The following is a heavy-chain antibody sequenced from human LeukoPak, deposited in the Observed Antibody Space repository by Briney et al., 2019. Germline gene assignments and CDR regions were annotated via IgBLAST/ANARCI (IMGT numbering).Heavy chain of an antibody. V-gene: IGHV3-30*14. Sequence: PGGSLRLSCAASGFTFSSYVMHWVRQAPGKGLEWVADISYDGSNKYNADSVKGRFTISRDNSKNTLYLQMNSLRAEDTAVYYCARTYYDSSGYYTPYYFDYWGQGTLVTVSS. CDR3: ARTYYDSSGYYTPYYFDY. D-gene: IGHD3-22*01. CDR1: GFTFSSYV. CDR2: ISYDGSNK. J-gene: IGHJ4*02.